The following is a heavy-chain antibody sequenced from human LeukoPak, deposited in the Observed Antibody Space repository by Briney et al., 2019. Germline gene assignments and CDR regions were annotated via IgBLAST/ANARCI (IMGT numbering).Heavy chain of an antibody. CDR1: GGSLSGYY. V-gene: IGHV4-39*01. J-gene: IGHJ5*02. D-gene: IGHD3-9*01. Sequence: KPSETLSLTCAVSGGSLSGYYWSWIRQPPGKGLEWIGSIYYSGSTYYNPSLKGRVTISVDTSKNQFSLKLSSVTAADTAVYYCARLGDILTGYYNNWFDPWGQGTLVTVSS. CDR3: ARLGDILTGYYNNWFDP. CDR2: IYYSGST.